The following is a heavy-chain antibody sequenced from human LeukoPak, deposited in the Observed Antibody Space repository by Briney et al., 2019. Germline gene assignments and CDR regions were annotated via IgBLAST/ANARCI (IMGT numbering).Heavy chain of an antibody. CDR1: VFTFRSYW. CDR3: ARGDYYDPRRN. CDR2: INIDGRST. J-gene: IGHJ4*02. D-gene: IGHD3-22*01. Sequence: GGSLRRSCAASVFTFRSYWMHGVRHAPGKGRVWVSRINIDGRSTSYADSVKGRFTISRDNAKNTLYLQMNSLRAEDTAVYYCARGDYYDPRRNWGQGTLVTVSS. V-gene: IGHV3-74*01.